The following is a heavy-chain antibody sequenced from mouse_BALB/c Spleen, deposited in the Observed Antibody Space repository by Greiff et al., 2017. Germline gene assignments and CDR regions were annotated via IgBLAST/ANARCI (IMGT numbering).Heavy chain of an antibody. D-gene: IGHD2-14*01. CDR2: ISSGGSYT. J-gene: IGHJ2*01. CDR3: ARERYGYFDY. CDR1: GFTFSSYA. Sequence: EVKLVESGGGLVKPGGSLKLSCAASGFTFSSYAMSWVRQSPEKRLEWVAEISSGGSYTYYPDTVTGRFTISRDNAKNTLYLEMSSLRSEDTAMYYCARERYGYFDYWGQGTTLTVSS. V-gene: IGHV5-9-4*01.